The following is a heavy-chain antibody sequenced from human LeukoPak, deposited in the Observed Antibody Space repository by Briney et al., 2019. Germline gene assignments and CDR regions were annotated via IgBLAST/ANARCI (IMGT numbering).Heavy chain of an antibody. J-gene: IGHJ4*02. V-gene: IGHV4-30-4*01. CDR1: GGSISSGDKY. D-gene: IGHD2-21*02. CDR3: ARVTRWAGLDF. CDR2: IYYSGST. Sequence: PSETLSLTCNVSGGSISSGDKYWSWIRPPPGKGLEWIGYIYYSGSTYYNPSLKSRLTISVDTSENQFSLHLTSVTAADTAVYFCARVTRWAGLDFWGQGTLVTVSS.